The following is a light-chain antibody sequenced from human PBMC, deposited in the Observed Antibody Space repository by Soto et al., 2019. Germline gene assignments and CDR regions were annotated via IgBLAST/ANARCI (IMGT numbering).Light chain of an antibody. J-gene: IGLJ3*02. CDR3: AVWDDSLNGGV. V-gene: IGLV1-44*01. Sequence: QSVVTQPPSASGTPGQRVAMSCSGSSSNIGSNPVNWYQHLPGAAPKLLIFTNSQRPSGVPDRFSGSNSGTSASLAISGLQSEDEGDYYCAVWDDSLNGGVFGGGTKVTVL. CDR1: SSNIGSNP. CDR2: TNS.